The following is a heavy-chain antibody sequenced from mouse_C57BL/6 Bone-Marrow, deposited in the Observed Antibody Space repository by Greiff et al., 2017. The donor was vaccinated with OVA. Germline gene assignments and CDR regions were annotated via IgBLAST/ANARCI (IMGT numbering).Heavy chain of an antibody. D-gene: IGHD2-3*01. CDR1: GYSFTGYY. Sequence: EVQLQQSGPELVKPGASVKISCKASGYSFTGYYMNWVKQSPEKSLEWIGEINPSTGGTTYNQKFKAKATLTVDKSSSTAYMQLKSLTSEDSAVYYCARDGYYVGAYWGQGTLVTVSA. CDR2: INPSTGGT. CDR3: ARDGYYVGAY. J-gene: IGHJ3*01. V-gene: IGHV1-42*01.